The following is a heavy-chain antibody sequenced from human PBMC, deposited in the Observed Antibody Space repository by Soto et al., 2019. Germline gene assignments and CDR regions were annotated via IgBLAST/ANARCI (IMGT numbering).Heavy chain of an antibody. J-gene: IGHJ4*02. CDR1: GFTFSSFA. CDR3: AKDRVAETWWLFPPGY. Sequence: EVQLLESGGGLVQPGGSLRPSCAASGFTFSSFAMSWVRQAPGKGLEGASAISGSGGSTYYADSVKGRFTISRDNSKNTLYLQMNSLRAEDTAVYYCAKDRVAETWWLFPPGYWGQGTLVTVSS. CDR2: ISGSGGST. V-gene: IGHV3-23*01. D-gene: IGHD3-22*01.